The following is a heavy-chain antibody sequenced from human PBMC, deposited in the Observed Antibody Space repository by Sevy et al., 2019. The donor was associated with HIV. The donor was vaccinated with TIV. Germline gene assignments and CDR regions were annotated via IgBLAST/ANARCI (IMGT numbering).Heavy chain of an antibody. V-gene: IGHV1-2*06. CDR1: GYTYTGYY. CDR2: INPNSGGT. CDR3: ARVSFPYYYGSGSYYNLYFDY. J-gene: IGHJ4*02. Sequence: ASVKVSCKASGYTYTGYYMHWVRLAPGQGLEWMGRINPNSGGTNYAQKFQGRVTMTRDTSISTAYMELSRLRSDDTAVYYCARVSFPYYYGSGSYYNLYFDYWGQGTLVTVSS. D-gene: IGHD3-10*01.